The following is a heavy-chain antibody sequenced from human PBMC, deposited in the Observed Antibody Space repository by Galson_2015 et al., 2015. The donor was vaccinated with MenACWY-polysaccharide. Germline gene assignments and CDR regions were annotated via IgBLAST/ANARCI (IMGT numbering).Heavy chain of an antibody. CDR2: IKSKTDGGTT. CDR3: TTAKFQYDFWSGKPNWFDP. V-gene: IGHV3-15*01. Sequence: SLRLSCAASGFTFSNAWMSWVRQAPGKGLEWVGRIKSKTDGGTTDYAAPVKGRFTISRDDSKNTLYLQMNSLKTEDTAVYYCTTAKFQYDFWSGKPNWFDPWGQGTLVTVSS. D-gene: IGHD3-3*01. J-gene: IGHJ5*02. CDR1: GFTFSNAW.